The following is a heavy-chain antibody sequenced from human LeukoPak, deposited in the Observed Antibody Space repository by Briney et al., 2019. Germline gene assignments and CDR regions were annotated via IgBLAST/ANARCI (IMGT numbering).Heavy chain of an antibody. CDR1: GFTVSSNY. Sequence: GGSLRLSCAASGFTVSSNYMSWVRQAPGKGLEWVSVIYSGGSTYYADSVKGRFTISRDNSKNTLYLQMNSLRAEDTAVYYCARGNLDDSSGFSLDPWGQGPLVTVTS. CDR3: ARGNLDDSSGFSLDP. CDR2: IYSGGST. V-gene: IGHV3-53*01. J-gene: IGHJ5*02. D-gene: IGHD3-22*01.